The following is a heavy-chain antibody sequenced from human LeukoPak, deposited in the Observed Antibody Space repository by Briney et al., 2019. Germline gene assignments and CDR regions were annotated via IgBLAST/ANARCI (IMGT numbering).Heavy chain of an antibody. CDR3: AREFSTVTTLDY. J-gene: IGHJ4*02. V-gene: IGHV1-46*01. CDR2: INPSGGST. D-gene: IGHD4-17*01. CDR1: GYTFTSYY. Sequence: GASVKVSCKASGYTFTSYYMHWVRQAPGQGLEWMGIINPSGGSTSYAQKFQGRVTRTRDTSTSTVYMELSSLRSEDTAVYYCAREFSTVTTLDYWGQGTLVTVSS.